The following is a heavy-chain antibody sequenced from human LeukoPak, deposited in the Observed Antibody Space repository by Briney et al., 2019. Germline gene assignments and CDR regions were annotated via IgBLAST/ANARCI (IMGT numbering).Heavy chain of an antibody. J-gene: IGHJ4*02. CDR3: AKVRGYSYGPFDY. D-gene: IGHD5-18*01. Sequence: GGSLRLSCAAYGFTFDDYAMHWVRQAPGKGLEWVSGISWNSGSIDYADSVKGRFTVSRDNAKNSLYLQMNSLRAEDTALYYCAKVRGYSYGPFDYWGQGTLVTVSS. CDR2: ISWNSGSI. CDR1: GFTFDDYA. V-gene: IGHV3-9*01.